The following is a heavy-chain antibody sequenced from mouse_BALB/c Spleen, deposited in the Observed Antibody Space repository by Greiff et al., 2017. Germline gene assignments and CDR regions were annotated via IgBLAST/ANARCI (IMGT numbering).Heavy chain of an antibody. J-gene: IGHJ3*01. V-gene: IGHV5-17*02. D-gene: IGHD1-2*01. Sequence: EVHLVESGGGLVQPGGSRKLSCAASGFTFSSFGMHWVRQAPEKGLEWVAYISSGSSTIYYADTVKGRFTISRDNPKNTLFLQMTSLRSEDTAMYYCARGGKTTATAWFAYWGQGTLVTVAA. CDR3: ARGGKTTATAWFAY. CDR1: GFTFSSFG. CDR2: ISSGSSTI.